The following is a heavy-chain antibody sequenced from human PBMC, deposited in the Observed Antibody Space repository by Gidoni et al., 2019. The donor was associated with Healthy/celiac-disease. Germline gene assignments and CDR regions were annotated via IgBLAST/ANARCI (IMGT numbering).Heavy chain of an antibody. CDR2: ISGRGGST. CDR3: AKASDPTRQLRYFDWVSAPFDY. Sequence: EVQLLESGGGLVQPGGSLRLSCAASGFTFSSYAMSWVRQAPGKGLEWVSAISGRGGSTYYADSVKGRFTISRDNSKNTLYLQMNSLRAEDTAVYYCAKASDPTRQLRYFDWVSAPFDYWGQGTLVTVSS. D-gene: IGHD3-9*01. V-gene: IGHV3-23*01. J-gene: IGHJ4*02. CDR1: GFTFSSYA.